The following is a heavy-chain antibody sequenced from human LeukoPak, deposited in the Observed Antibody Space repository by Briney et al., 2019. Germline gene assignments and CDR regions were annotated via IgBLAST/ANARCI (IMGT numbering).Heavy chain of an antibody. CDR2: IKQDGSEK. Sequence: GGSLRLSCAASGFTFSTYAVNWVRQAPGKGLEWVANIKQDGSEKYYVDSVKGRFTISRDNAKNSLYLQMNSLRAEDTAVYYCARIGIAVAGPPRYYYYGMDVWGQGTTVTVSS. V-gene: IGHV3-7*01. CDR1: GFTFSTYA. CDR3: ARIGIAVAGPPRYYYYGMDV. J-gene: IGHJ6*02. D-gene: IGHD6-19*01.